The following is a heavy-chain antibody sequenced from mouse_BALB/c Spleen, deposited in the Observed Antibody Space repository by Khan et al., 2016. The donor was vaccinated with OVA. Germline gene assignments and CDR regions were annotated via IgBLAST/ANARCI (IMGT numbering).Heavy chain of an antibody. CDR2: IWSNGST. CDR1: GFSLTNYG. D-gene: IGHD2-4*01. V-gene: IGHV2-6*02. Sequence: QVQLQVSGPGLVAPSQSLSITCTISGFSLTNYGVHWIRQPPGKGLEWLVVIWSNGSTTYNSALKSRLTITKDNSKSQVSLKMNSLQKEYTARYYCARNTHMIKAVMDLWGQGTSVTVSS. CDR3: ARNTHMIKAVMDL. J-gene: IGHJ4*01.